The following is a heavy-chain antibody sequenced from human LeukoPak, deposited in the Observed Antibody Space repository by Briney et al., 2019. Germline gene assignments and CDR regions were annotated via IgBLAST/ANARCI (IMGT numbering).Heavy chain of an antibody. D-gene: IGHD2-8*01. J-gene: IGHJ3*02. CDR3: ARDRDNGARGAFDI. CDR1: GFTFSRHA. CDR2: ISGSGGST. V-gene: IGHV3-23*01. Sequence: GSLRLSCAASGFTFSRHAMSWVRQAPGKGLEWVSDISGSGGSTYYADSVKGRFTISRDNSKNTLYLQMNSLRAEDTAVYYCARDRDNGARGAFDIWGQGTMVTVSS.